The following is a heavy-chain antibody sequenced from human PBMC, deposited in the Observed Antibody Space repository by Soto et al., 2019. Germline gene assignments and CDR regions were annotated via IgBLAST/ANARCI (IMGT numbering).Heavy chain of an antibody. CDR2: ISYDGSNK. D-gene: IGHD6-19*01. Sequence: GGSLRLSCAASGFTFSSYGMHWVRQAPGKGLEWVAVISYDGSNKYYGDSVKGRFTISRDNSKNTLYLQMNSLRAEDTAVYYCAKDLGNRIAVAFYYYYGMDVWGQGTTVTVSS. V-gene: IGHV3-30*18. CDR1: GFTFSSYG. J-gene: IGHJ6*02. CDR3: AKDLGNRIAVAFYYYYGMDV.